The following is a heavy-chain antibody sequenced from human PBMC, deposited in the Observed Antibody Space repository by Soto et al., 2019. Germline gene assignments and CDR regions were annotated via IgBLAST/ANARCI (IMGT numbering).Heavy chain of an antibody. CDR2: IYCSGSA. J-gene: IGHJ4*02. V-gene: IGHV4-59*01. CDR3: ARASSSTDSGFDS. Sequence: ETLSLTCIVSGGSISSYYWSWIRQPPGKRLEWIGFIYCSGSANYNPSLKSRVTISVDTSRNLFSLKLTSVTAADTAVYFCARASSSTDSGFDSWGQGTLVTVSS. D-gene: IGHD6-25*01. CDR1: GGSISSYY.